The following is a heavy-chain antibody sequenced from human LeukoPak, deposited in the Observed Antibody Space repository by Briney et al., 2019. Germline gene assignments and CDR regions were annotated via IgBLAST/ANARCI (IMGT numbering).Heavy chain of an antibody. CDR2: IYYSGSA. CDR3: ARCISMVRGVIRPPDY. J-gene: IGHJ4*02. CDR1: GGSISSSSYH. D-gene: IGHD3-10*01. V-gene: IGHV4-39*01. Sequence: SQTLSLTCTVSGGSISSSSYHWGWIRQSPGKGLEGIGSIYYSGSAYYNPSLKSRLTISVDTSKNQFSLKLSSVTAADTAVCYCARCISMVRGVIRPPDYWGQGTLVTVSS.